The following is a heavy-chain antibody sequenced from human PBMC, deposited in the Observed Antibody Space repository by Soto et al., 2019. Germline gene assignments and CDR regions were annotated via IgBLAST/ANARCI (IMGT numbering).Heavy chain of an antibody. CDR3: ARDFMARGRDSNWFDP. J-gene: IGHJ5*02. D-gene: IGHD3-10*01. CDR1: GFNFGNYA. CDR2: INGLFSGSAGST. Sequence: PGGSLRLSCAASGFNFGNYAMSWVRLAPGKGLEWVSDINGLFSGSAGSTYYAESVRGRFTISRDNYKNTPYLQMSSLRAEDTAVYYCARDFMARGRDSNWFDPWGPGTVVTVSS. V-gene: IGHV3-23*01.